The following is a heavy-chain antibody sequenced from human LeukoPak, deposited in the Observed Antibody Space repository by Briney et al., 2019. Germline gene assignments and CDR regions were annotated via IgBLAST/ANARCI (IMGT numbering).Heavy chain of an antibody. D-gene: IGHD6-19*01. CDR2: IYSGGST. CDR1: WFTVSSNY. CDR3: ASYSSGTRMD. V-gene: IGHV3-53*04. Sequence: GGSLRLSCAASWFTVSSNYMSWARQAPGKGLGWVSVIYSGGSTYYAGSVKGRFTISRHNSKNTLYLQMNSLRAEDTAVYFCASYSSGTRMDWGQGTVVSVSS. J-gene: IGHJ4*02.